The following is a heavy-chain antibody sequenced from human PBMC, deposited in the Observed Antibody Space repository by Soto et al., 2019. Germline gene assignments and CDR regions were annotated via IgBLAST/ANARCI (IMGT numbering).Heavy chain of an antibody. D-gene: IGHD3-16*01. CDR1: GYIFVNYG. V-gene: IGHV1-18*01. Sequence: QVQLMQSGYEMKKPGASVTVSCKASGYIFVNYGIAWVRQAPGQGLEWTGWISPYAGDTHSASKVQGRLTMTTDTSTSTAYMDLGSLTSDDPAVYYCAKVDNYVTPNPQDVWGQGTTVTVSS. J-gene: IGHJ6*02. CDR2: ISPYAGDT. CDR3: AKVDNYVTPNPQDV.